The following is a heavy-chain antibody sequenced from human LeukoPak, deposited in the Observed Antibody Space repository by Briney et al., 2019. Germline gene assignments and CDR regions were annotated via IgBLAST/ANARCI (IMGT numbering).Heavy chain of an antibody. CDR1: GDSINDRY. CDR3: ARGGWSNDY. V-gene: IGHV4-59*11. D-gene: IGHD6-19*01. Sequence: PSETLSLTCTVSGDSINDRYWSWIRQPPGRGLEWIGYIYYSGSTNYNPSPKSRVTISVDTSKNQFSLKLSSVTAADTAVYYCARGGWSNDYWGQGTLVTVSS. J-gene: IGHJ4*02. CDR2: IYYSGST.